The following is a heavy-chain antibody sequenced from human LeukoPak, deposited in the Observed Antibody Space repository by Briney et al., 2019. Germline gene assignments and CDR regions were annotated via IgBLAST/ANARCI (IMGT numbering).Heavy chain of an antibody. Sequence: GGSLRLSCAASGFTFRGYAMTWVRQAPGKGLEWVSVISSSGGSAYYADSVKGWFTISRDNFKNTLYLQMKSLTAEDTAVYYCARGGTSSWYFVFDYWGQGVLVTVSS. CDR1: GFTFRGYA. V-gene: IGHV3-23*01. J-gene: IGHJ4*02. D-gene: IGHD6-13*01. CDR3: ARGGTSSWYFVFDY. CDR2: ISSSGGSA.